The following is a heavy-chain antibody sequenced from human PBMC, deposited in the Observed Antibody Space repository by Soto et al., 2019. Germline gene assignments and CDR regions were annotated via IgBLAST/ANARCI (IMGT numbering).Heavy chain of an antibody. J-gene: IGHJ6*03. V-gene: IGHV4-34*01. CDR1: GGSFSGYY. D-gene: IGHD2-2*01. CDR2: INHSGST. Sequence: QVQLQQWGAGLLKPSETLSLTCAVYGGSFSGYYWSWIRQPPGKGLEWIGEINHSGSTNYNPSLKSRVTISVDTSKNQFSLKLSSVTAADTALYYCARGYCSSTSCYWKYYYYYYYMDVWGKGTTVTVSS. CDR3: ARGYCSSTSCYWKYYYYYYYMDV.